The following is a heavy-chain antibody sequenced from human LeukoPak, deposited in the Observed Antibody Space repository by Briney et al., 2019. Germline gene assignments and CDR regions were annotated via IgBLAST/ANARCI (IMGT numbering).Heavy chain of an antibody. CDR2: MNPNSGNT. J-gene: IGHJ5*02. Sequence: ASVKVSCKASGHTFTSYDINWVRQATGQWLEWMGWMNPNSGNTGYAQKFQGRVTMTRNTSISTAYMELSSLRSEGTAVYYCARGPYCSSTSCYTGPLRPWGQGTLVTVSS. D-gene: IGHD2-2*02. V-gene: IGHV1-8*01. CDR1: GHTFTSYD. CDR3: ARGPYCSSTSCYTGPLRP.